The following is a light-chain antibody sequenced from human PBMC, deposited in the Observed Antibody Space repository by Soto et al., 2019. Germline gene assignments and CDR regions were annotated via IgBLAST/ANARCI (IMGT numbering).Light chain of an antibody. J-gene: IGKJ3*01. CDR1: QSITRSY. CDR2: GAS. CDR3: QYYGTPGVT. V-gene: IGKV3-20*01. Sequence: EIVLTQSPGTLSLSPGERATLSCRASQSITRSYLAWYQQKAGQAPRLLIYGASGRATGIQDRFSGRGSGTDLHLTISRQEREDFAVYYCQYYGTPGVTFGPETNVDL.